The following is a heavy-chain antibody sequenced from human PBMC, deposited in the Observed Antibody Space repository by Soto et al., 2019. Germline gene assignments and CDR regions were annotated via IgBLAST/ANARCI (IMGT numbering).Heavy chain of an antibody. J-gene: IGHJ4*02. D-gene: IGHD6-13*01. Sequence: LSLTCAASGFTVSSNYMSWVRQAPGKGLEWVSVIYSGGSTYYADSVKGRFTISRDNSKNTLYLQMNSLRAEDTAVYYCARGRGQLAEFDYWGQGTLVTVSS. CDR1: GFTVSSNY. V-gene: IGHV3-66*01. CDR2: IYSGGST. CDR3: ARGRGQLAEFDY.